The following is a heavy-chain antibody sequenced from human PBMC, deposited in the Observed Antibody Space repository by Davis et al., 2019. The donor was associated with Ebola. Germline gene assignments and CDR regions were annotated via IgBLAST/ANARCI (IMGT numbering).Heavy chain of an antibody. CDR2: IIPIFGTA. Sequence: SVKVSCKASGGTFSSYAISWVRQAPGQGLEWMGGIIPIFGTANYAQKFQGRVTFTADESTSTAYMELSSLRSEDTAVYYCAKSSGSYYYYGMDVWGKGTTVTVSS. CDR1: GGTFSSYA. V-gene: IGHV1-69*13. J-gene: IGHJ6*04. D-gene: IGHD1-26*01. CDR3: AKSSGSYYYYGMDV.